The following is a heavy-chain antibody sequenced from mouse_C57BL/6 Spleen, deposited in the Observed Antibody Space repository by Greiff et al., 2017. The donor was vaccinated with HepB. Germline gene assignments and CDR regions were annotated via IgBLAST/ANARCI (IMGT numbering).Heavy chain of an antibody. CDR1: GYTFTSYW. CDR3: ARRGTTVVAFDY. J-gene: IGHJ2*01. V-gene: IGHV1-69*01. Sequence: VQLQQPGAELVMPGASVKLSCKASGYTFTSYWMHWVKQRPGQGLEWIGEIDPSDSYTNYNQKFKGKSTLTVDKSSSAAYMQRSSLTSEDSAVYYCARRGTTVVAFDYWGQGTTLTVSS. CDR2: IDPSDSYT. D-gene: IGHD1-1*01.